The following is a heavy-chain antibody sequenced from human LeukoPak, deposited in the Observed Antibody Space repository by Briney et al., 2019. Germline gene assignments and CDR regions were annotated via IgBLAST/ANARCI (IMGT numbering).Heavy chain of an antibody. J-gene: IGHJ5*02. CDR3: ARDRGYSYGTPGWFDP. D-gene: IGHD5-18*01. CDR1: GGSISSGSYY. V-gene: IGHV4-61*02. Sequence: SETLSLTCTVSGGSISSGSYYWSWIRQPAGKGLEWIGRIYTSGSTNYNPSLKSRVTISVDTSKNQFSLKLSSVTAADTAVYYCARDRGYSYGTPGWFDPWGQGTLVTVSS. CDR2: IYTSGST.